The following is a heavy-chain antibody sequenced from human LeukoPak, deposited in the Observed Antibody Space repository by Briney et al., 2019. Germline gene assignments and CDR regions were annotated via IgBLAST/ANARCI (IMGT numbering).Heavy chain of an antibody. Sequence: KSSETLSLTCIVSGGSISSSSYYWGWIRQPPGKGLEWIGSMYYSGSAYYNPSLKSRVTISVDTSKNQFSLKLSSVTAADTAVYYCARHDQFGELFIDYWGQGTLVTVSS. CDR2: MYYSGSA. D-gene: IGHD3-10*01. CDR1: GGSISSSSYY. J-gene: IGHJ4*02. V-gene: IGHV4-39*01. CDR3: ARHDQFGELFIDY.